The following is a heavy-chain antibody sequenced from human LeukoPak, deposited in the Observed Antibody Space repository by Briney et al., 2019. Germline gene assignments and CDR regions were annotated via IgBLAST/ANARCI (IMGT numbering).Heavy chain of an antibody. Sequence: SETLSLTCTVSGGSISSYYWSWIRQPPGKGLEWIGYIYYSGSTNYNPSLKSRVTISVDTSKNQFSLKLGSVTAADTAVYYCARGGYYDILTGYYEGVSFDPWGQGTLVTVSS. CDR2: IYYSGST. V-gene: IGHV4-59*01. D-gene: IGHD3-9*01. CDR3: ARGGYYDILTGYYEGVSFDP. J-gene: IGHJ5*02. CDR1: GGSISSYY.